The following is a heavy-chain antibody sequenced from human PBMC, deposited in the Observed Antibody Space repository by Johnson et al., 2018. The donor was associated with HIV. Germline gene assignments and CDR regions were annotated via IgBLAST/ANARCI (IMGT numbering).Heavy chain of an antibody. D-gene: IGHD1-26*01. CDR1: GFTFDDYG. CDR2: INWNGGST. J-gene: IGHJ3*02. V-gene: IGHV3-20*04. CDR3: ARADRDSATYHDAFDI. Sequence: EMQLVESGGGVVRPGGSLRLSCAASGFTFDDYGMSWVRQAPGKGLEWVSGINWNGGSTGYADSVKGRFTISRDNAKHSLYLQMNSLTVEDTALYYCARADRDSATYHDAFDIWGQGTMVIVSS.